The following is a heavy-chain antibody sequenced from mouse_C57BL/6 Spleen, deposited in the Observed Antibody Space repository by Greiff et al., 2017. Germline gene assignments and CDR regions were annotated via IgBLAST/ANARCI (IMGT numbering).Heavy chain of an antibody. J-gene: IGHJ2*01. CDR2: ISDGGSYT. Sequence: EVQLVESGGGLVKPGGSLKLSCAASGFTFTSYAMSWVRQTPEKRLEWVATISDGGSYTYYPDNVKGRFTISRDNAKNNLYLQMSHLKSEDTAMYYCESYYYCFDYWGQGTTLTVSS. V-gene: IGHV5-4*01. CDR1: GFTFTSYA. D-gene: IGHD1-1*01. CDR3: ESYYYCFDY.